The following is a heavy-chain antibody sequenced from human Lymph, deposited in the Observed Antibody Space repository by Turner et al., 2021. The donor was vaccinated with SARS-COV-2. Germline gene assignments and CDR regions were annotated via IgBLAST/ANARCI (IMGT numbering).Heavy chain of an antibody. Sequence: EVQLVESGGGGVQPGGSLRLSCAASGITVSSNYMSWVRQAPGKRLEWVSVVYAGVSTFYADSVKCRFTISRDKSNNTLYLQMNRLRAEDTAVYYCARDFREGAFDIWGQGTMVTISS. V-gene: IGHV3-66*01. D-gene: IGHD3-10*01. CDR1: GITVSSNY. CDR2: VYAGVST. CDR3: ARDFREGAFDI. J-gene: IGHJ3*02.